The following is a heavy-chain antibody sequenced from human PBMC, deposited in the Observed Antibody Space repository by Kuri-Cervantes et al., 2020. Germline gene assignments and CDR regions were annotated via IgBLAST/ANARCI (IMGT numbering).Heavy chain of an antibody. Sequence: GESLKISCAASGFTFSSYWMHWVRQAPGKGLVWVSRINSDGSSTSYADSVKGRFTISRDNAENTLYLQMNSLRAEDTAVYYCARDRPYLEWLLGGMDVWGQGTTVTVSS. CDR1: GFTFSSYW. J-gene: IGHJ6*02. CDR2: INSDGSST. D-gene: IGHD3-3*01. V-gene: IGHV3-74*01. CDR3: ARDRPYLEWLLGGMDV.